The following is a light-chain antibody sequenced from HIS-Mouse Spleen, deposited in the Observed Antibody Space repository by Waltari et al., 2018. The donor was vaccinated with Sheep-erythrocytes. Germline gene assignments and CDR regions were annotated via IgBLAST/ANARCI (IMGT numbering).Light chain of an antibody. J-gene: IGLJ1*01. CDR1: SSDVGGYTY. CDR3: CSYAGSYNHV. V-gene: IGLV2-11*02. CDR2: DVS. Sequence: QSALTQPRSVSGSPGQSVTIPCTGTSSDVGGYTYVSWYQQHPGQAPKLMIYDVSKRPSGVPDRFSGSKSGNPASLTISGLQAEDEADYYCCSYAGSYNHVFATGTKVTVL.